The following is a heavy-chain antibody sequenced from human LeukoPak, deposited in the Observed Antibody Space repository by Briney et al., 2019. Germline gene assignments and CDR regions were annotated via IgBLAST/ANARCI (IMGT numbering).Heavy chain of an antibody. CDR3: ARVDSGRYSRWYY. CDR2: INPSGGST. V-gene: IGHV1-46*01. J-gene: IGHJ4*02. CDR1: GYTFTSYY. Sequence: GASVKVSCKASGYTFTSYYMHWVRQVPGQGLEWMGIINPSGGSTTYAQKFQGRVTMTRDTSTSTVYMELSSLRSEDTAVYYCARVDSGRYSRWYYWGQGTLVTVSP. D-gene: IGHD6-13*01.